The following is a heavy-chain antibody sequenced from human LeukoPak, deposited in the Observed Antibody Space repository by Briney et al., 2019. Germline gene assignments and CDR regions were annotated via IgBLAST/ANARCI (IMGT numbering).Heavy chain of an antibody. CDR2: ISAYNGNT. V-gene: IGHV1-18*01. CDR1: GYTFTSYG. Sequence: GASVKVSCKASGYTFTSYGISWVRQAPGQGLEWMGWISAYNGNTNYAQKLQGRVTMTTDTSTSTAYMELRSLRSDDTAVYYCARGSITGTSSGPPQENDYWGQGTLVTVSP. D-gene: IGHD1-7*01. J-gene: IGHJ4*02. CDR3: ARGSITGTSSGPPQENDY.